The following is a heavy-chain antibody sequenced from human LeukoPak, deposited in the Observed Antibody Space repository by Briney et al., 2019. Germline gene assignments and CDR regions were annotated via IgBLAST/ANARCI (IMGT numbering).Heavy chain of an antibody. Sequence: GGSLRLSCAVSGITLSKYGIHWVRQAPGKGLEWVAFIWYDGSNKYYADSVKGRFTISRDNSKNTLYLQMNSLRAEDTAVYYCARARPTRGFDYWGQGTLVTVSS. CDR1: GITLSKYG. D-gene: IGHD5-12*01. CDR2: IWYDGSNK. V-gene: IGHV3-33*08. J-gene: IGHJ4*02. CDR3: ARARPTRGFDY.